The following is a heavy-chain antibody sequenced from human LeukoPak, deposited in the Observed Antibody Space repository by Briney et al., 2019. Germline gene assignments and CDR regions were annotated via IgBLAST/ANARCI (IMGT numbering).Heavy chain of an antibody. CDR1: GYTFTDYY. CDR3: ARDISGRHYVGC. CDR2: INPNTGGT. D-gene: IGHD1-26*01. V-gene: IGHV1-2*02. J-gene: IGHJ4*02. Sequence: ASVKVSCKASGYTFTDYYLHWVRQAPGQGLEWMGWINPNTGGTNYAPKFQGRVTMTRDTSISTAYMELRRLTSDDTAVYYCARDISGRHYVGCWGQGTLVSVSS.